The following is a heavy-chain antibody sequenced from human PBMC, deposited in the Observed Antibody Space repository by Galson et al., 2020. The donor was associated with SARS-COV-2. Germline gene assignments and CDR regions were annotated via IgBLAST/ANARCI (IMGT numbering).Heavy chain of an antibody. J-gene: IGHJ5*02. CDR1: GGSITSGDYY. D-gene: IGHD3-3*01. CDR3: AKKVTGITVFGVADAWCYP. Sequence: SQTLSLTCTVSGGSITSGDYYWTCIRQSPGEGLGWIAYLSYSARTYYNMSLRSRVVISRDTSKNQFSLKLSSVTAADTAMYYCAKKVTGITVFGVADAWCYPWGQGTLVSVSS. V-gene: IGHV4-30-4*01. CDR2: LSYSART.